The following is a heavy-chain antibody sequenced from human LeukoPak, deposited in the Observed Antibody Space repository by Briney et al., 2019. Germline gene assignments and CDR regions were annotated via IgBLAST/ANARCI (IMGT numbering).Heavy chain of an antibody. Sequence: PGGSLRLSCAASGFTFSSYSMNWVRQAPGKGLEWVSSISSSSSYIYYADSVKGRFTISRDNAKNSLYLQMNSLRAEDTAVYYCASSTYYDFWSGYYFDYWGQGTLVTVSS. V-gene: IGHV3-21*01. CDR3: ASSTYYDFWSGYYFDY. CDR1: GFTFSSYS. CDR2: ISSSSSYI. D-gene: IGHD3-3*01. J-gene: IGHJ4*02.